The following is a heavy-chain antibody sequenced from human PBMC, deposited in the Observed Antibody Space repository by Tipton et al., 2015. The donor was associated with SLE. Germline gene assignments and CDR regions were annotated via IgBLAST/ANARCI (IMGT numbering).Heavy chain of an antibody. CDR1: GDSINSGANY. CDR3: ARSGGYSTPFDF. Sequence: LRLSCTVSGDSINSGANYWNWLRQRPGKGLEWIGHIYYTGDTRHNPSLQSRLAVSVDTSKNQFSLRLSSVTAADTAVYFCARSGGYSTPFDFWGQGSLVTVSS. CDR2: IYYTGDT. J-gene: IGHJ4*02. D-gene: IGHD5-12*01. V-gene: IGHV4-31*02.